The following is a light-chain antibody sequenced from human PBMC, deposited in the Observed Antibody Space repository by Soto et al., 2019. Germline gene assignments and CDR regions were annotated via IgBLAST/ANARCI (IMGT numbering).Light chain of an antibody. CDR2: EVN. Sequence: QSVLTQPASVSGSPGQSITISCTGTSSDVGTYTLVSWYQQRPGKAPKLVIYEVNKRPAGVSKRFSGSKSGDTASLTISGLQAEEEADSYCSSYAGAITFYVFGTGTKVTVL. J-gene: IGLJ1*01. CDR3: SSYAGAITFYV. CDR1: SSDVGTYTL. V-gene: IGLV2-23*02.